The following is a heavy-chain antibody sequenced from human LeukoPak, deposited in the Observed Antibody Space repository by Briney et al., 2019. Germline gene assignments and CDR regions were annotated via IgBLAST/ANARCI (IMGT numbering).Heavy chain of an antibody. D-gene: IGHD3-22*01. J-gene: IGHJ4*02. CDR3: AKRGVVIRVILVGFHKEAYYFDS. CDR2: ISGSGGGT. Sequence: GGSLRLSCAVSGITFSNYGMSWVRQVPGKGLEWVAGISGSGGGTNYADSVKGRFTISRDNPKNTLFLQMNNLRAEDTAVYFCAKRGVVIRVILVGFHKEAYYFDSWGQGALVTVSS. V-gene: IGHV3-23*01. CDR1: GITFSNYG.